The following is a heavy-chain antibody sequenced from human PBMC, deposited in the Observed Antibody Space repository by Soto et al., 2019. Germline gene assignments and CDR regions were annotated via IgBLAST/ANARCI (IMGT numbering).Heavy chain of an antibody. CDR1: GYSFTSYW. CDR2: IDPSDSYT. Sequence: PGESLKISCKGSGYSFTSYWINWVLQIPWKGLEWMGRIDPSDSYTNYSPSFQGHVTISADKSISTAYLQWSSLKASDTAMYYCAREPKRSTGYSSDTTFDYWGQGTLVTVSS. V-gene: IGHV5-10-1*01. J-gene: IGHJ4*02. CDR3: AREPKRSTGYSSDTTFDY. D-gene: IGHD6-25*01.